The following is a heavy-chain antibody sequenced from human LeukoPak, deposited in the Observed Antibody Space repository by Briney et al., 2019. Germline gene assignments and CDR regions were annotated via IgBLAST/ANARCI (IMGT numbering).Heavy chain of an antibody. CDR3: ARAWGSGSYYDY. Sequence: ASVKVSCKASGYTFTSYSMHWVRQAPGQGHEWMGIINPSGGGTSYAQKFQGRVTMTRDTSTSTVYMELSSLRSEDTAVYYCARAWGSGSYYDYWGQGTLVTVSS. D-gene: IGHD3-10*01. V-gene: IGHV1-46*01. CDR1: GYTFTSYS. CDR2: INPSGGGT. J-gene: IGHJ4*02.